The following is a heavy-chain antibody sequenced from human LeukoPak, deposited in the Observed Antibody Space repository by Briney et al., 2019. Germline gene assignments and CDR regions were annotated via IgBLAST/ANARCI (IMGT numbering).Heavy chain of an antibody. V-gene: IGHV3-49*04. J-gene: IGHJ4*02. CDR2: IRWKVHDGTT. CDR1: GFTFGDYA. CDR3: TRVTYYYDNSGYFHFDS. D-gene: IGHD3-22*01. Sequence: GGSLSLSCTASGFTFGDYAMSWVRQAPGKGLEGVSFIRWKVHDGTTEYAASVKGRFSSSRDDSKSIAYLRMNSLKTEDTAVYFCTRVTYYYDNSGYFHFDSWGQGTLVTVSS.